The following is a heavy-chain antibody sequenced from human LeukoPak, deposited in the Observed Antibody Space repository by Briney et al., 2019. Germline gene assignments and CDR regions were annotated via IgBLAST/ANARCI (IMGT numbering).Heavy chain of an antibody. D-gene: IGHD3-10*01. Sequence: SETLSLTCTVSGGSISSSSYYWGWIRQPPGKGLEWIGSIYYSGSTYYNPSLESRVTISVDTSKNQFSLKLSSVTAADTAVYYCARDAGFMVRGSRRGYDDYYYYMDVWGKGTTVTISS. CDR3: ARDAGFMVRGSRRGYDDYYYYMDV. J-gene: IGHJ6*03. V-gene: IGHV4-39*07. CDR2: IYYSGST. CDR1: GGSISSSSYY.